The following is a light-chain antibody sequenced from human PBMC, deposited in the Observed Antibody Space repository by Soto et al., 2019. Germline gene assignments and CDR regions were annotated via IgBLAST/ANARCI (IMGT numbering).Light chain of an antibody. CDR2: DDS. CDR3: QVWDSGADRVAV. Sequence: SYELTQPPSVSVAPGQTARITCGGSKLGSESVHWYRQKPGQAPVLVVYDDSDRPSGIPERFSGSNSGHTATLTINRVEAGDEADYYCQVWDSGADRVAVFGGGTKLTVL. J-gene: IGLJ2*01. V-gene: IGLV3-21*02. CDR1: KLGSES.